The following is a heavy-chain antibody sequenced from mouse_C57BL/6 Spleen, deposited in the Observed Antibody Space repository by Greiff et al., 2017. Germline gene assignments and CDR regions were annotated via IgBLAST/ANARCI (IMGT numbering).Heavy chain of an antibody. CDR1: GYTFTSYW. Sequence: VQLQQSGAELVRPGTSVKLSCKASGYTFTSYWMHWVKQRPGQGLEWIGVIDPSDSSTNYNQKFKGKATLTVDTSSSTAYMQLSSLTSEDSAVYYCARGDAMDYWGQGTSVTVSS. CDR3: ARGDAMDY. CDR2: IDPSDSST. J-gene: IGHJ4*01. V-gene: IGHV1-59*01.